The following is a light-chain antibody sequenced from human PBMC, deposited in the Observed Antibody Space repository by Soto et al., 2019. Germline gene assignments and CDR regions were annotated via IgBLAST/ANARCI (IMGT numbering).Light chain of an antibody. Sequence: DIQMTQSPSSLSASVGDRVTITCRASQGISSYLVWYQQRQGRAPKLLMYDASSLLSGVPSRFSGSGSGTDFTLTISSLQPEDFATYYCQQSDRTPYTFGQGTKLETK. CDR3: QQSDRTPYT. V-gene: IGKV1-39*01. CDR1: QGISSY. J-gene: IGKJ2*01. CDR2: DAS.